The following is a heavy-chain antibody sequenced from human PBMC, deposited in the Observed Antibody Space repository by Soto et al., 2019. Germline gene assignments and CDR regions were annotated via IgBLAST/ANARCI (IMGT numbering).Heavy chain of an antibody. Sequence: GGSLRLSCTVSGFAFNDYGINWVRQAPGKGLEWVSSISKSDYTYYSDSVKGRFTISRDNAKNSVSLQMNTLRVEDTAVYYCAREDSIIIPAVSDFWGQGTLVTVS. CDR1: GFAFNDYG. V-gene: IGHV3-21*01. J-gene: IGHJ4*02. CDR3: AREDSIIIPAVSDF. CDR2: ISKSDYT. D-gene: IGHD2-2*01.